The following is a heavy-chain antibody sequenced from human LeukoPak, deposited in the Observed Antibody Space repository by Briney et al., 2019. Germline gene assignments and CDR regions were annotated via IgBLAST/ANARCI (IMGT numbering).Heavy chain of an antibody. CDR2: IKQDGSEK. D-gene: IGHD5-12*01. CDR3: TRSPRGSQAY. J-gene: IGHJ4*02. CDR1: GFTFSNYA. V-gene: IGHV3-7*04. Sequence: GGSLRLSCEASGFTFSNYAMSWVRQAPGKGLEWVANIKQDGSEKYYVDSVKGRFTISRDNAKNSVYLQMNSLRDEDTAVYYCTRSPRGSQAYWGQGTLVTVSS.